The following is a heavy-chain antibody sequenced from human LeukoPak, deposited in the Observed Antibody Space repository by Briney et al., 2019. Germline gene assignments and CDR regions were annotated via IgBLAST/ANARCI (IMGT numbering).Heavy chain of an antibody. J-gene: IGHJ3*01. Sequence: GESLRLSCAVSGFTFSSYGMHWVRQVPGKGLEWVAYIRFDGSGKYYIDSVKGRFTLSRDNSKNTLYLQMNSLRAEDTAVYNCARDNSWAFDVWGQGTMVTVSS. CDR2: IRFDGSGK. CDR1: GFTFSSYG. CDR3: ARDNSWAFDV. V-gene: IGHV3-30*02.